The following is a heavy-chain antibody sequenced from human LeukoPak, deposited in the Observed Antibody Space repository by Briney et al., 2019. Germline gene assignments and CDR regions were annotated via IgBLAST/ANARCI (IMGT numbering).Heavy chain of an antibody. J-gene: IGHJ4*02. CDR2: INPNHGGT. CDR3: ARGQQWLEAFDY. Sequence: ASVRVSCKASGYSFTDYYINWVRQAPGQGLEWMGWINPNHGGTHYAQKFQGRVTMTRDTSITTAYMELSSLRSDDTAVFYCARGQQWLEAFDYWGLGTLVTVSS. V-gene: IGHV1-2*02. D-gene: IGHD6-19*01. CDR1: GYSFTDYY.